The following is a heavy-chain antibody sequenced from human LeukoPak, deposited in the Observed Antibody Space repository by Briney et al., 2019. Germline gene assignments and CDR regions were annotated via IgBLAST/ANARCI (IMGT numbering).Heavy chain of an antibody. CDR1: GGSVSSYY. CDR2: IYYSGST. Sequence: SETLSLTCTVSGGSVSSYYWSWIRQPPGKGLEWIGYIYYSGSTNYNPSLKSRVTISVDTSKNQFSLKLSSVTAADTAVYYCARQPTGVLNPDYWGQGTLVTVSS. J-gene: IGHJ4*02. V-gene: IGHV4-59*08. D-gene: IGHD3-10*01. CDR3: ARQPTGVLNPDY.